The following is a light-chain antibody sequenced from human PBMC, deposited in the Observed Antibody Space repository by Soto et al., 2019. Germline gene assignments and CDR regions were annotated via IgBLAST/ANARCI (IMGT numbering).Light chain of an antibody. J-gene: IGKJ1*01. Sequence: VMTQSPGTLSLSPGERATLSCRASQSVSNNYLAWYQQKPGQAPRLLIYGASSRATGIPDRFSGSGSGTDFTLTISSLQPEDFATYYCQQSYSTPLTFGQGTKVDIK. CDR2: GAS. CDR3: QQSYSTPLT. V-gene: IGKV3-20*01. CDR1: QSVSNNY.